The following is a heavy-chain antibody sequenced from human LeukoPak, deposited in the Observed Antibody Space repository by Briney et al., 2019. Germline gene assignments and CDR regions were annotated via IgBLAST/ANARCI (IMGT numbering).Heavy chain of an antibody. J-gene: IGHJ5*02. D-gene: IGHD6-13*01. Sequence: SETLSLTCAVYGGSFSGYYWSWIRQPPGKGLEWIGEINHSGSTNYNPSLKSRVTISVDTSKNQFSLKLSSVTAADTAVYYCARRRGSSSWAMRWFDPWGQGTLVTVSS. CDR1: GGSFSGYY. V-gene: IGHV4-34*01. CDR2: INHSGST. CDR3: ARRRGSSSWAMRWFDP.